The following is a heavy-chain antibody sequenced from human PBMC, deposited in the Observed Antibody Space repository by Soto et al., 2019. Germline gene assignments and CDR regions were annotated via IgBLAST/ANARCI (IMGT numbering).Heavy chain of an antibody. D-gene: IGHD3-22*01. CDR2: IYYSVST. CDR1: GGSIRSGGYY. Sequence: TLSLTFTVSGGSIRSGGYYWSWIRQHPGKGREWIGYIYYSVSTYYNPSLKSPVTILVDTSTKQFSLKLSSVTAADTAVYYCAGGRYYYDSSGSLGWIDAWGQGTLVTVSS. V-gene: IGHV4-31*01. CDR3: AGGRYYYDSSGSLGWIDA. J-gene: IGHJ5*02.